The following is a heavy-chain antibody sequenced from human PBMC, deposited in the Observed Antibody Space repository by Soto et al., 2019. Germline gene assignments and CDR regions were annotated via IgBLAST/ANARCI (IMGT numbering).Heavy chain of an antibody. Sequence: QVQLVQSGAEVKKPGASVKVSCKASGYTFTSYYMHWVRQAPGQGLEWMGIINPSGGSTSYAQKXQGRVTMTRDXXTXTXXMELSSLRSEDTAVYYCARSRSPAMVRYYYYGMDVWGQGTTVTVSS. CDR3: ARSRSPAMVRYYYYGMDV. J-gene: IGHJ6*02. CDR2: INPSGGST. V-gene: IGHV1-46*01. D-gene: IGHD5-18*01. CDR1: GYTFTSYY.